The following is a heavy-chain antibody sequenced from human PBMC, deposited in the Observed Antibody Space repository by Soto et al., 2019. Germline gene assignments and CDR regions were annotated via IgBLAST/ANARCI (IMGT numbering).Heavy chain of an antibody. CDR3: ATVGTYYYDSSGSYAFDI. V-gene: IGHV4-39*01. CDR2: IYYSGST. Sequence: SETLSLTCTVSGGSISSNSYYWGWIRQPPGKGLEWIGSIYYSGSTYYNPSLKSRVTISVDTSKNQFSLKLSSVTAADTAVYYCATVGTYYYDSSGSYAFDIWGQGTMVTVSS. CDR1: GGSISSNSYY. J-gene: IGHJ3*02. D-gene: IGHD3-22*01.